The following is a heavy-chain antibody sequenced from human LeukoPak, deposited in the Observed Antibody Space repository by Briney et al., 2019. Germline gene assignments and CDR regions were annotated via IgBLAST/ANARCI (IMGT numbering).Heavy chain of an antibody. CDR3: ARADYSSTWSHDYYYMDV. CDR1: GGSISNNY. D-gene: IGHD6-13*01. V-gene: IGHV4-59*08. CDR2: IYYSGST. J-gene: IGHJ6*03. Sequence: SETLSLTCTVSGGSISNNYWSWIRQPPGKGLEWIGYIYYSGSTNYNPSLKSRVTISVDTSKNQFSLKLSSVTAADTAVYYCARADYSSTWSHDYYYMDVWGKGTTVTVSS.